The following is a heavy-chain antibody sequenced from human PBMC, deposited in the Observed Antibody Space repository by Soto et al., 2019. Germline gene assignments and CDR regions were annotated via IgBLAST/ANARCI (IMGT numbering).Heavy chain of an antibody. V-gene: IGHV5-51*01. CDR3: ARQYNSGWYIYDY. J-gene: IGHJ4*02. Sequence: SLKISCKSSGYIFSGYYIAWVRQMSGKGLEWMGIIWPGNSETRYNPSFEGQVTLSADKSISTAYLQWSSLRASGTAMYYCARQYNSGWYIYDYWGQGTLVTVSS. CDR2: IWPGNSET. D-gene: IGHD6-19*01. CDR1: GYIFSGYY.